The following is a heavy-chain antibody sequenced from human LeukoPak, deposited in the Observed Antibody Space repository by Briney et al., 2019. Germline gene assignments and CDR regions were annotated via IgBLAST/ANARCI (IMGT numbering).Heavy chain of an antibody. Sequence: GGSLRLSCAASGFTFSSHSMNWVRQAPGKGLEWVSSISGSSYYIYYADSVKGRFTISRDNAKNSLYLQMNSLRGEDTAVYYCGRNLVLATIRGIDYWGQGTLVTVSS. D-gene: IGHD5-12*01. J-gene: IGHJ4*02. CDR2: ISGSSYYI. V-gene: IGHV3-21*01. CDR1: GFTFSSHS. CDR3: GRNLVLATIRGIDY.